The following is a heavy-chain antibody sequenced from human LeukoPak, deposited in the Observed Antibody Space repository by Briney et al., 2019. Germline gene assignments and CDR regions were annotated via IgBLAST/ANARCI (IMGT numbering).Heavy chain of an antibody. V-gene: IGHV1-46*01. J-gene: IGHJ5*02. CDR1: EYTFINYY. D-gene: IGHD4-11*01. CDR3: ARQRDSNWFDP. CDR2: INPSAGST. Sequence: ASVKVSCKASEYTFINYYMHWVRQAPGQGLEWMGIINPSAGSTTYAQNFQGRVTMTRDTSTNTVYMELNSLRSDDTAVYYCARQRDSNWFDPWGQGTLVTVSS.